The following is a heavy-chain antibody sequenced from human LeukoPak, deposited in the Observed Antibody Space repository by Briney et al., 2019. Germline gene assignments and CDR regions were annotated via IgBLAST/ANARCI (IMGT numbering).Heavy chain of an antibody. J-gene: IGHJ4*02. CDR3: ASTPTGYSSGWYGF. V-gene: IGHV4-34*01. CDR2: INHSGST. Sequence: SENLTLTCAVYGGSLSGYYWSWIRQPPGKGLEWIGEINHSGSTNYNPSLKSRVTISVDTSKNQFSLKLSSVTAADTAVYYCASTPTGYSSGWYGFWGQGTLVTVSS. D-gene: IGHD6-19*01. CDR1: GGSLSGYY.